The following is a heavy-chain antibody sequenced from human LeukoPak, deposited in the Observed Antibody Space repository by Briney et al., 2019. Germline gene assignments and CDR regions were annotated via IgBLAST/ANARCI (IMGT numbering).Heavy chain of an antibody. CDR2: ITISGHTK. CDR3: ARGDPYADL. Sequence: GGSLRLSCAASGFDLSTYEVNWVRQAPGKGLEWIADITISGHTKNYADSVKGRFTISRDNARTSLYLQMNSLRVEDTGVYYCARGDPYADLWGQGTLVTVSS. V-gene: IGHV3-48*03. D-gene: IGHD4-17*01. CDR1: GFDLSTYE. J-gene: IGHJ5*02.